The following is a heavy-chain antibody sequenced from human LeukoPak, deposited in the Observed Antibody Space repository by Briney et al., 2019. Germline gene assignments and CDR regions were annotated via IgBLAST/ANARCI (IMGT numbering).Heavy chain of an antibody. V-gene: IGHV1-46*01. CDR3: AREVPAAGGAGAHWFAP. D-gene: IGHD2-2*01. J-gene: IGHJ5*02. CDR1: GYTFTSYY. CDR2: INPSGGST. Sequence: ASVKVSCKASGYTFTSYYMHWVRQAPGQGLEWMGIINPSGGSTSYAQKFQGRVTMTRDTSTSTVYMELSSLRSEDTAVYYCAREVPAAGGAGAHWFAPGGKEPLFTVS.